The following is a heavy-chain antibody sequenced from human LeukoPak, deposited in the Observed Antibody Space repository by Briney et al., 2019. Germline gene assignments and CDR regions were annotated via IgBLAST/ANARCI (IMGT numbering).Heavy chain of an antibody. CDR1: GGTFSSYA. V-gene: IGHV1-69*05. CDR2: IIPIFGTA. J-gene: IGHJ4*02. CDR3: ARDGEMGATRY. D-gene: IGHD1-26*01. Sequence: GASVKVSFKASGGTFSSYAISWVRQAPGQGLEWMGRIIPIFGTANYAQKFQGRVTITTDESTSTAYMELSSLRSEDTAVYYCARDGEMGATRYWGQGTLVTVSS.